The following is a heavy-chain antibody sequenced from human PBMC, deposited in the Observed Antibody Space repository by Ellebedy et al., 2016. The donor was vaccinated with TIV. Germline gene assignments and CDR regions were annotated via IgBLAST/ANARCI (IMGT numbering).Heavy chain of an antibody. V-gene: IGHV3-20*04. Sequence: GESLKISCAASGFTFDDYGMSWVRQAPGKGLEWVSGINWNGGSTGYADSVKGRFTISRDNAKNSLYLQMNSLRAEDTALYYCARARVRYCSSTSCSPFDYWGQGTLVTVSS. D-gene: IGHD2-2*01. CDR2: INWNGGST. CDR3: ARARVRYCSSTSCSPFDY. CDR1: GFTFDDYG. J-gene: IGHJ4*02.